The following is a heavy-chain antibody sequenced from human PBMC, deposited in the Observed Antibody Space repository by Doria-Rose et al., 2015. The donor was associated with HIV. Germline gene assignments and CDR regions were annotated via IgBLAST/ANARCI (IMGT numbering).Heavy chain of an antibody. Sequence: HWVRQVPGKGLVWMSRINSDGSSTAYADFVKGRFTISRDNAKNTLYLQMNSLRAEDTAVYYCARARDGYNQTRVFDYWGQGTLATVSS. CDR3: ARARDGYNQTRVFDY. CDR2: INSDGSST. J-gene: IGHJ4*02. V-gene: IGHV3-74*01. D-gene: IGHD5-12*01.